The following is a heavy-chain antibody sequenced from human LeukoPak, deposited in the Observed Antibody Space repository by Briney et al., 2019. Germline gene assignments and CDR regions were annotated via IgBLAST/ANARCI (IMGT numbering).Heavy chain of an antibody. Sequence: GGSLRLSCAASGFTFSSYAMSWAPQAPGKGLEWVSATSGSGGSTYYADSVKGRFTISRDNSKNTLYLQMNSLRAEDSAVYYCAKDGGTSDYWGQGTLVTVSS. V-gene: IGHV3-23*01. CDR1: GFTFSSYA. D-gene: IGHD2-2*01. CDR3: AKDGGTSDY. CDR2: TSGSGGST. J-gene: IGHJ4*02.